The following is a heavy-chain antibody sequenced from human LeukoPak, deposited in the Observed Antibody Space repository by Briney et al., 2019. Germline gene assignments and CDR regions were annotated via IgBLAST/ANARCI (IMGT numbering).Heavy chain of an antibody. D-gene: IGHD2-15*01. J-gene: IGHJ3*02. Sequence: ASVKVSCKASGYTFTSYYMHWVRQAPGQGLEWMGIINPSGGSTSYAQKFQGRVTMTRDTSTSTVYMELSSLRSEDTAVYYCARALVVVAGDDAFDIWGQGTMVTVSS. CDR1: GYTFTSYY. CDR2: INPSGGST. CDR3: ARALVVVAGDDAFDI. V-gene: IGHV1-46*01.